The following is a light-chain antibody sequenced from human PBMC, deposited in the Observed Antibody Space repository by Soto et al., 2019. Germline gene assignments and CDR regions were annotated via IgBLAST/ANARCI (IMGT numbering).Light chain of an antibody. CDR1: QSVSSK. J-gene: IGKJ1*01. V-gene: IGKV3-15*01. CDR3: QQYNSLLWT. CDR2: GAS. Sequence: EIVMTQSPATLSVSPGEGATLSCRASQSVSSKLAWYQQKPGQAPRLLIYGASNRATGIPARFSGSGSGTEFTLIISRLQSEDSAVYYCQQYNSLLWTFGQGTKVEIK.